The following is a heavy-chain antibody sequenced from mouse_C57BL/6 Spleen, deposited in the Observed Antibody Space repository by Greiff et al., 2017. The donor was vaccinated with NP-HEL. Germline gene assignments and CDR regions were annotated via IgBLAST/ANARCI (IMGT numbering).Heavy chain of an antibody. CDR2: IDPENGDT. J-gene: IGHJ2*01. CDR1: GFNIKDDY. Sequence: EVQLVESGAELVRPGASVKLSCTASGFNIKDDYMHWVKQRPEQGLEWIGWIDPENGDTEYASKFQGKATITADTSSNTAYLQLSSLTSEDTAVYYCTITTVRGYWGQGTTLTVSS. V-gene: IGHV14-4*01. D-gene: IGHD1-1*01. CDR3: TITTVRGY.